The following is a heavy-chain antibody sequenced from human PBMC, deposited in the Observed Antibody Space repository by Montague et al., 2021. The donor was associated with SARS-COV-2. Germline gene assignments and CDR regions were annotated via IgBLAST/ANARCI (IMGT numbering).Heavy chain of an antibody. CDR1: GFSFSSYH. D-gene: IGHD5-12*01. Sequence: SLRLSCAASGFSFSSYHMNWVRQAPGKGLEWVSSISPSGDYIYSADSLKGRFIISRDNAKNSLYLQMSSLRAEGTAIYYCARASWIVATVPDYWGQGTLVTVSS. J-gene: IGHJ4*02. CDR2: ISPSGDYI. V-gene: IGHV3-21*01. CDR3: ARASWIVATVPDY.